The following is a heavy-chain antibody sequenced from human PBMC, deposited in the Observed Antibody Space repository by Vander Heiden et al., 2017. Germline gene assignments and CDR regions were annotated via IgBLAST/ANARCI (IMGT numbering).Heavy chain of an antibody. CDR3: STAPYGSGSYFWY. CDR1: GFPFTNAW. V-gene: IGHV3-15*01. D-gene: IGHD3-10*01. Sequence: EVQLVESGGGLVKPGGSLRLSCAASGFPFTNAWMIWVRQAPGKGLEWVGHIKSKPDGGTTDYAASVKGRFTISRDDSKDTLYLEMNGLKTEDTAVYYCSTAPYGSGSYFWYWGQGTLVTVSS. CDR2: IKSKPDGGTT. J-gene: IGHJ4*02.